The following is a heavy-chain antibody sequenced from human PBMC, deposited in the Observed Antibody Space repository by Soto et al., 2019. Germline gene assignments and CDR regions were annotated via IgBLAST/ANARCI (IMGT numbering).Heavy chain of an antibody. J-gene: IGHJ5*02. Sequence: GGSLRLSCAASGFTFSSYGMHWVRQAPGKGLEWVAVIWYDGSNKYYADSVKGRFTISRDNSKNTLYLQMNSLRAEDTAVYYCALGYSYAPFDPWGPGTLVTVSS. CDR2: IWYDGSNK. V-gene: IGHV3-33*01. CDR3: ALGYSYAPFDP. D-gene: IGHD5-18*01. CDR1: GFTFSSYG.